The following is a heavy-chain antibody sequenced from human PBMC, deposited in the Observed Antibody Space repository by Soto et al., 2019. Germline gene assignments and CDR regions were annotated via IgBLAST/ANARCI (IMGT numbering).Heavy chain of an antibody. V-gene: IGHV5-51*01. CDR2: IYPGDSDT. D-gene: IGHD3-22*01. CDR1: GYSFTSYW. CDR3: ARQDYYDSSGYYYYYYGMDV. J-gene: IGHJ6*02. Sequence: GESLKISCKGSGYSFTSYWIGWVRQMPGKGLEWMGIIYPGDSDTRYSPSFQGQVTISADKSISTAYLQWSSLKASDTAMYYCARQDYYDSSGYYYYYYGMDVWGQGTTVTVSS.